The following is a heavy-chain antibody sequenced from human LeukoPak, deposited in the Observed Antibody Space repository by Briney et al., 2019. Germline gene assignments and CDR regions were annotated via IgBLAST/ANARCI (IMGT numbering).Heavy chain of an antibody. J-gene: IGHJ4*02. CDR3: ARVVGSAIRSGVDY. CDR1: EFIFSTYE. D-gene: IGHD1-26*01. CDR2: ISSTSVFI. Sequence: PGGSPRLSCAASEFIFSTYEMNWVRQAPGKGLEWVASISSTSVFIYYAASVKGRFTISRDNAKNSLYLQMSYLRADDTAVYYCARVVGSAIRSGVDYWGQGTLVTVSS. V-gene: IGHV3-21*01.